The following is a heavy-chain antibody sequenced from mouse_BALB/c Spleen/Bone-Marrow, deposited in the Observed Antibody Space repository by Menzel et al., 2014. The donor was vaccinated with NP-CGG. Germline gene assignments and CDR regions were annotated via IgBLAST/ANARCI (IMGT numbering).Heavy chain of an antibody. CDR2: IYPGSGST. J-gene: IGHJ4*01. CDR3: TRYYGYYAMDY. V-gene: IGHV1S22*01. Sequence: LQQPGSELVRPGASVKLSCKASGYTFXGYWMHWVKQRPGQGLEWIGNIYPGSGSTNYDEKFKSKATLTVDTSSSTAYMQLSSLTSEDSAVYYCTRYYGYYAMDYWGQGTSVTVSS. D-gene: IGHD1-2*01. CDR1: GYTFXGYW.